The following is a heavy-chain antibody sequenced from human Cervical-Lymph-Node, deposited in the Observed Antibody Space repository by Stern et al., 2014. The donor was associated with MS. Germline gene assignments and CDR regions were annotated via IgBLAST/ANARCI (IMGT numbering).Heavy chain of an antibody. CDR1: GYTFTDSF. J-gene: IGHJ4*01. CDR3: AREGRFFDWLSH. V-gene: IGHV1-2*06. Sequence: VQLVQSGAEVKKPGASVRVSCRPSGYTFTDSFIHWVRQAPGQGLEWLGRINPKTGTTKSPQKFQGRITMTRDTSISTAYMEQKRLTYDDTAVYYCAREGRFFDWLSHWGQGAQVTVSS. CDR2: INPKTGTT. D-gene: IGHD3-9*01.